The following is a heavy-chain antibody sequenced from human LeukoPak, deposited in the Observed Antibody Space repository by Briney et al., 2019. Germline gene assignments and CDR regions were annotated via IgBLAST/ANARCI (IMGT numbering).Heavy chain of an antibody. Sequence: SETLSLTCTVSGVSISSYYWSWIRQPPGKGLEWIGYIYYSGSTNYNPSLKSRVTISVDTSKNQFSLKLSSVTAADTAVYYCARHASAEYFQHWGQGTLVTVSS. CDR3: ARHASAEYFQH. CDR2: IYYSGST. CDR1: GVSISSYY. J-gene: IGHJ1*01. V-gene: IGHV4-59*08.